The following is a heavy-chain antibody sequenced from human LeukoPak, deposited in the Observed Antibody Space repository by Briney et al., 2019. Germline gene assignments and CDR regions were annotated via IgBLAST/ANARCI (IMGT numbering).Heavy chain of an antibody. Sequence: PSETLSLTCTVSGGSISSGDYYWSWIRQPPGKGLEWIGYIYYSGSTNYNPSLKSRVTISVDTSKNQFSLKLSSVTAADTAVYYCAGWDWGSGYFDYWGQGTLVTVSS. CDR2: IYYSGST. J-gene: IGHJ4*02. V-gene: IGHV4-61*08. D-gene: IGHD7-27*01. CDR1: GGSISSGDYY. CDR3: AGWDWGSGYFDY.